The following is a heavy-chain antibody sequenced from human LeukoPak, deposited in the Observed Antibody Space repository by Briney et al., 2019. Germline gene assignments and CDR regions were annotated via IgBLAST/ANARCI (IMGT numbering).Heavy chain of an antibody. CDR2: ISSSASST. CDR1: GFTFSSYA. CDR3: AIALGLLVQTAFDP. V-gene: IGHV3-23*01. Sequence: PGGTLRLSCAASGFTFSSYAMSWVRQAPGKGLEWVSGISSSASSTYYADSVNGRFTISRDNSKSTLYLQMNSLRAEDTAVYYCAIALGLLVQTAFDPWGQGTLVTVSS. J-gene: IGHJ5*02. D-gene: IGHD5-18*01.